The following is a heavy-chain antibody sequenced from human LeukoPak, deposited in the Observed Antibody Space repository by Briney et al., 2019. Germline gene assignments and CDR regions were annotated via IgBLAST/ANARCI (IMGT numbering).Heavy chain of an antibody. J-gene: IGHJ4*02. V-gene: IGHV3-74*01. CDR1: GFTFSSYW. CDR2: INSDGSST. D-gene: IGHD2-2*01. CDR3: ARERVTRGDCSSTSCYAYYFDY. Sequence: PGGSLRLSCAASGFTFSSYWMHWVRQAPGKGLVWVSRINSDGSSTSYAESVKGRFTISRDNAKNTLYLQVNSLRAEDTAVYHCARERVTRGDCSSTSCYAYYFDYWGQGTLVTVSS.